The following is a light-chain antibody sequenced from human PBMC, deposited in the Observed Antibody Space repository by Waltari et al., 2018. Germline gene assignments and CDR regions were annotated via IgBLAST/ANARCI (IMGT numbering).Light chain of an antibody. CDR2: DAS. J-gene: IGKJ3*01. CDR3: QQFINYPLT. CDR1: QDIASA. Sequence: AIQLTQSPSSLSASVGHRIPITCRASQDIASALAWYVQKPGKAPQLLIYDASTLESGVPSRFSGSGPGTDFTLSISGLQPEDFATYYCQQFINYPLTFGPGTTVDIK. V-gene: IGKV1D-13*01.